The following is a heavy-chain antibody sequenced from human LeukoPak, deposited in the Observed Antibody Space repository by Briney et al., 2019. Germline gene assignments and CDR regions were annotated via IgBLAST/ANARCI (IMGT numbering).Heavy chain of an antibody. CDR3: ARSGWTYYYGSGSYSPFDI. CDR1: GGSISSYY. Sequence: SETLSLTCTVSGGSISSYYWSWIRQPPGKGLEWIGYIYYSGSTNYNPSLKSRVTISVDTSKNQFSLKLSSVTAADTAVYYCARSGWTYYYGSGSYSPFDIWGQGTMVTVSS. CDR2: IYYSGST. V-gene: IGHV4-59*01. D-gene: IGHD3-10*01. J-gene: IGHJ3*02.